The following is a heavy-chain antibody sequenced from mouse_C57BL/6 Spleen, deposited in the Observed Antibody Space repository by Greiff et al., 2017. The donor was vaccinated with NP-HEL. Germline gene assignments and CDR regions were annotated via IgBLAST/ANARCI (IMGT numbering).Heavy chain of an antibody. Sequence: EVKLMESGGGLVQPGGSMKLSCVASGFTFSNYWMNWVRQSPEKGLEWVAQIRLKSDNYATHYAESVKGRFTISRDDSKSSVYLQMNNLRAEDTGIYYCTRYYDYDKYFDVWGTGTTVTVSS. J-gene: IGHJ1*03. D-gene: IGHD2-4*01. CDR3: TRYYDYDKYFDV. CDR1: GFTFSNYW. CDR2: IRLKSDNYAT. V-gene: IGHV6-3*01.